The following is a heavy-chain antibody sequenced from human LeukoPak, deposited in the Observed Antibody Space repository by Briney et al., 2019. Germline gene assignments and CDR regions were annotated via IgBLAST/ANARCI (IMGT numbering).Heavy chain of an antibody. CDR3: AENYGDYPYGFDF. CDR1: GFTFSNYG. Sequence: PGGSLRLSCAASGFTFSNYGLSWVRQAPGKGLEWVSTISSSGGSTYYADSVKGRFTISRDNSKNTLYLQMKSLRAEDTAVYYCAENYGDYPYGFDFWGQGTLVTVSS. D-gene: IGHD4-17*01. CDR2: ISSSGGST. J-gene: IGHJ4*02. V-gene: IGHV3-23*01.